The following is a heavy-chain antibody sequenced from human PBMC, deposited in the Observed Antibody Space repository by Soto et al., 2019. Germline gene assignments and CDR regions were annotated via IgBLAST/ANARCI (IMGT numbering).Heavy chain of an antibody. V-gene: IGHV3-30*18. Sequence: GGSLRLSCAASGFTFSSYGMHWVRQAPGKGLEWVAVISYDGSNKYYADSVKGRFTISRDNSKNTLYLQMNSLRAEDTAVYYCAKVMTTVTSVPEVYYYYYYGMDVWGQGTTVTVSS. CDR3: AKVMTTVTSVPEVYYYYYYGMDV. J-gene: IGHJ6*02. CDR2: ISYDGSNK. D-gene: IGHD4-17*01. CDR1: GFTFSSYG.